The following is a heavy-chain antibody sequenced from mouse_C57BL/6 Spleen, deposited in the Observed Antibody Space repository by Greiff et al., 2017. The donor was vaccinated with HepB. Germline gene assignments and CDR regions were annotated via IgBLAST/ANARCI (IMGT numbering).Heavy chain of an antibody. CDR1: GYAFSSSW. V-gene: IGHV1-82*01. CDR3: ARGGYVPYFDV. J-gene: IGHJ1*03. Sequence: QVQLQQSGPELVKPGASVKISCKASGYAFSSSWMNWVKQRPGKGLEWIGRIYPGDGDTNYNGKFKGKATLTADKSSSTAYMQLSSLTSEDSAVYFCARGGYVPYFDVWGTGTTVTVSS. CDR2: IYPGDGDT. D-gene: IGHD3-1*01.